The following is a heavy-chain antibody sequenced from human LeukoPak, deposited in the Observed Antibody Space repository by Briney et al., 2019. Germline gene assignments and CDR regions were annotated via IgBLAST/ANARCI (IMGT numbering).Heavy chain of an antibody. CDR2: ISSYNGNT. CDR1: GYTFTSYG. V-gene: IGHV1-18*01. D-gene: IGHD2-15*01. CDR3: ARDALRYCSGGSCPPDY. J-gene: IGHJ4*02. Sequence: ASGKVSCKASGYTFTSYGISWVRQAPGQELEWMGWISSYNGNTNYAQKLQGRVTMTTDTSTSTAYMELRSLRSDDTAVYYCARDALRYCSGGSCPPDYWGQGALVTVSS.